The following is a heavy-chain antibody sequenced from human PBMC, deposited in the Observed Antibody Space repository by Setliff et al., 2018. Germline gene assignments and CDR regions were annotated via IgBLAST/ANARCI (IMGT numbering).Heavy chain of an antibody. CDR2: IKQDGSEK. D-gene: IGHD2-21*02. J-gene: IGHJ4*02. V-gene: IGHV3-7*01. Sequence: GSLRLSCAASGFTLSDHYMDWVRQAPGKGLEWVANIKQDGSEKYYVDSVKGRFTISRDNAKNSLYLQMNSLRAEDTAVYYCARVPPRDQAFDYWGQGTLVTVSS. CDR3: ARVPPRDQAFDY. CDR1: GFTLSDHY.